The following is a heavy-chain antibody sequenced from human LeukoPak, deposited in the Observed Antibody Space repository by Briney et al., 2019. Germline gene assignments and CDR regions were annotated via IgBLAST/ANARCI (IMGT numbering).Heavy chain of an antibody. V-gene: IGHV3-23*01. Sequence: GGSLRLSCAASGFTFSSYAMSWVRQAPGKGLEWVSTISGNGDYTYYADSVKGRFTISRDDSKNTLYLQMNSLRADDTAVYYCAKRGIAAAASFDYWGQGTLVSVSS. D-gene: IGHD6-13*01. CDR1: GFTFSSYA. CDR2: ISGNGDYT. J-gene: IGHJ4*02. CDR3: AKRGIAAAASFDY.